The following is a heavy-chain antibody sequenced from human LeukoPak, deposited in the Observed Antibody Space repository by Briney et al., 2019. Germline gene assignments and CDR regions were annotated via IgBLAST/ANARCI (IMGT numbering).Heavy chain of an antibody. Sequence: GGSLRLSCAASGFTFSSYSMNWARQAPGKGLEWVSYISSSSSTIYYADSVKGRFTISRDNAKNSLYLQMNSLRAEDTAVYYCAREGHTRYCSSTSCYFAEYFQHGGQGTLVTVST. CDR3: AREGHTRYCSSTSCYFAEYFQH. CDR2: ISSSSSTI. CDR1: GFTFSSYS. V-gene: IGHV3-48*01. D-gene: IGHD2-2*01. J-gene: IGHJ1*01.